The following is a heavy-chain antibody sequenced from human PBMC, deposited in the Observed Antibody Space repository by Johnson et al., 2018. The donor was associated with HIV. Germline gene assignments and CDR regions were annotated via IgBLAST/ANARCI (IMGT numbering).Heavy chain of an antibody. J-gene: IGHJ3*01. CDR1: GFTFSSYA. Sequence: QVQLVESGGGLVKPGGSLRLSCAASGFTFSSYAMHWVRQAPGKGLEWVAVISYDGSNKYYADSVKGRFTISRDNSKTTLFLQMNSLRAEDTAVYYCAGDTVSSLRAFDLWGQGTMVTVSS. CDR3: AGDTVSSLRAFDL. CDR2: ISYDGSNK. V-gene: IGHV3-30*14. D-gene: IGHD6-19*01.